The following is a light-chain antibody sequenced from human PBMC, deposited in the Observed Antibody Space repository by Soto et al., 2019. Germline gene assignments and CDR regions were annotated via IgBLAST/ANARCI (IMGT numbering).Light chain of an antibody. CDR2: EVS. CDR3: FSYTSSGTYV. Sequence: QSVMTQPASVSRSPGQSITISFTGTSSDVGNYKYVSWYQQHPGKAPKLMIYEVSNRPSGVSNRFSGSKSGNTASLTISGLQAEDETDYYCFSYTSSGTYVFGTGTKVTVL. J-gene: IGLJ1*01. CDR1: SSDVGNYKY. V-gene: IGLV2-14*01.